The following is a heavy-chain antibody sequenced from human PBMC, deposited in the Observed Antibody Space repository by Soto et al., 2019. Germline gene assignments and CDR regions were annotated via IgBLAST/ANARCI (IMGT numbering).Heavy chain of an antibody. CDR2: IYYSGST. D-gene: IGHD6-13*01. CDR1: GGSISNSSYY. Sequence: QLQLQESGPGLVKPSETLSLTCTVSGGSISNSSYYWGWIRQPPGKGLEWIGSIYYSGSTYYNPSLKSRVTISVDTSKNQFSLKLSSVTAADTAVYYCARPHSSRSDGKDAFDIWGQGTMVTVSS. V-gene: IGHV4-39*01. J-gene: IGHJ3*02. CDR3: ARPHSSRSDGKDAFDI.